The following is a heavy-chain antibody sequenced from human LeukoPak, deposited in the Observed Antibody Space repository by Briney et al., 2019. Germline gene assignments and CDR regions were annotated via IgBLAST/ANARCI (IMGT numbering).Heavy chain of an antibody. V-gene: IGHV1-69*13. Sequence: SVKVSCKASGYTFTSYDINWVRQATGQGLEWMGGIIPIFGTTNYAQKFQGRVTITADESTNTAYMELSSLRSEDTAVYYCAKDPRPDFWSGYSDYWGQGTLVTVSS. CDR1: GYTFTSYD. CDR3: AKDPRPDFWSGYSDY. CDR2: IIPIFGTT. J-gene: IGHJ4*02. D-gene: IGHD3-3*01.